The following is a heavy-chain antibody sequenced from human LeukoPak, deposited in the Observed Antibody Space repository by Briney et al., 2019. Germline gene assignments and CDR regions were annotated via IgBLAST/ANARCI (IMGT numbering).Heavy chain of an antibody. CDR2: IYYSGST. CDR3: ARDHVTRRYFDP. V-gene: IGHV4-61*01. D-gene: IGHD4-23*01. CDR1: GGSISSSSSY. J-gene: IGHJ5*02. Sequence: SEALSLTCSVSGGSISSSSSYWSWIRQPPGKGLEWIGYIYYSGSTNYNPSLKSRVTISVDTSKNQSSLKLSSVTAADTAVYYCARDHVTRRYFDPWGQGTLVTVSS.